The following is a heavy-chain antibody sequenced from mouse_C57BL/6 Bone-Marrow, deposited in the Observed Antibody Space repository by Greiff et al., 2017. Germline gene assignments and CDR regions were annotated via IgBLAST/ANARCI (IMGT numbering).Heavy chain of an antibody. CDR1: GFTFTDYY. J-gene: IGHJ3*01. CDR2: IRKKANGYTT. V-gene: IGHV7-3*01. D-gene: IGHD1-1*01. Sequence: EVKLVESGGGLVQPGGSLSLSCAASGFTFTDYYMSWVRQPPGKALEWLGFIRKKANGYTTEYSASVKGRFTISRDNSQSILYLQMNALRAEDSATYYCARSYGSSYDAYWGQGTLVTVSA. CDR3: ARSYGSSYDAY.